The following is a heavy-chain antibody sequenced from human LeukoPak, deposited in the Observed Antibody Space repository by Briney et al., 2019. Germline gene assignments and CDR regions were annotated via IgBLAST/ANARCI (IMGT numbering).Heavy chain of an antibody. D-gene: IGHD3-16*01. V-gene: IGHV3-7*01. CDR3: ARAPAFGTVDY. Sequence: GGSLRLSCAASGFTFSSHWMSWVRQAPGKGLEWVANIKADGSKKYPVDSVKGRFTVTRDNAKNSLYLQMNRLRDEDSAVYYCARAPAFGTVDYWGQGTLVTVSP. CDR1: GFTFSSHW. J-gene: IGHJ4*02. CDR2: IKADGSKK.